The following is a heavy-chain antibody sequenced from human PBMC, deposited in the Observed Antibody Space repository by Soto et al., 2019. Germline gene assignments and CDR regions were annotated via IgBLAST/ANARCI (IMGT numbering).Heavy chain of an antibody. J-gene: IGHJ5*02. CDR3: ARALPVAKGGFDP. CDR2: IYTDGGT. V-gene: IGHV3-53*02. D-gene: IGHD2-2*01. Sequence: EVQLVETGGGLIQPGGSLRLSCAASGFTVSNTYMTWVRQPPGKGLECVSVIYTDGGTNYADFVKGRFIISRDNSKNTLYLQMNSLRAEDTAVYYCARALPVAKGGFDPWGQGTLVTVSS. CDR1: GFTVSNTY.